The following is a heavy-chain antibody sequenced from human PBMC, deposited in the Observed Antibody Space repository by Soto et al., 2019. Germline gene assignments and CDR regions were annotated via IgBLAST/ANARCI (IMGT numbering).Heavy chain of an antibody. D-gene: IGHD4-17*01. CDR1: VGSISSSNW. V-gene: IGHV4-4*02. J-gene: IGHJ4*02. CDR3: ARDRNYGDYAFEY. Sequence: SETLSLTCAFSVGSISSSNWWSWVRQPPGKGLEWIGEIYHSGSTNYNPSLKSRVTISVDKSKNQFSLKLSSVTAADTAVYYCARDRNYGDYAFEYWGQGTLVSVSS. CDR2: IYHSGST.